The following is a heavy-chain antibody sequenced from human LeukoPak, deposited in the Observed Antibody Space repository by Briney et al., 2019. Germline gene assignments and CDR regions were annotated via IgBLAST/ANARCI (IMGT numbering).Heavy chain of an antibody. D-gene: IGHD3-10*01. CDR3: ARGGSRMVQGVIITKVEGY. CDR2: INPSGGST. CDR1: GYTFTSYY. J-gene: IGHJ4*02. Sequence: ASVKVSCKASGYTFTSYYMHWVRQAPGQGLEWMGIINPSGGSTSYAQKFQGRVTMTRDTSTSTVYMELSSLRSEDTAVYYCARGGSRMVQGVIITKVEGYWGQGTLVTVSS. V-gene: IGHV1-46*01.